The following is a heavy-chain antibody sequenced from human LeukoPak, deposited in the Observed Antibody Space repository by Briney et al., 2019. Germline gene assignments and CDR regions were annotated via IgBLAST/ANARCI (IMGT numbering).Heavy chain of an antibody. CDR3: ARHGRWFGELYPFDY. J-gene: IGHJ4*02. Sequence: GESLKISCKGSGYSFTSYWISWVRQMPGKGLGWMGRIDSSDSYTNYSPSFQGHVTISADKSISTAYLQWSSLKASDTAMYYCARHGRWFGELYPFDYWGQGTLVTVSS. D-gene: IGHD3-10*01. V-gene: IGHV5-10-1*01. CDR1: GYSFTSYW. CDR2: IDSSDSYT.